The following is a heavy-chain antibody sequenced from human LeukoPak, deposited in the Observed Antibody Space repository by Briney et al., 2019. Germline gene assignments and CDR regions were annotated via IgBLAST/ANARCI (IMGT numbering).Heavy chain of an antibody. J-gene: IGHJ3*02. CDR1: GFTFSNYV. V-gene: IGHV3-23*01. CDR2: ISGSGGNT. Sequence: GGSLRLSCAASGFTFSNYVMSWVRQAPGKGLEWVSGISGSGGNTYYADSVKGRFTISRDNAKNSLFLQMNSLRAEDTAVYYCARDRPTYYDFWSGYSSHAFDIWGQGTMVTVSS. CDR3: ARDRPTYYDFWSGYSSHAFDI. D-gene: IGHD3-3*01.